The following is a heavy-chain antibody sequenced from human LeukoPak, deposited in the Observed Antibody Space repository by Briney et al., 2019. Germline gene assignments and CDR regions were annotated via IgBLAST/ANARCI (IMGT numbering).Heavy chain of an antibody. CDR1: GFSFRSDA. CDR3: AREYSSGWTSDY. Sequence: SGGSLRLSCAASGFSFRSDAIHWVRQTPGKGLEWVAVISYDGRTKYYADSVKGRFTISKDNSQNTLSLQMNSLRAEDTAVYYCAREYSSGWTSDYWGQGTLVTVSS. V-gene: IGHV3-30*04. CDR2: ISYDGRTK. D-gene: IGHD6-19*01. J-gene: IGHJ4*02.